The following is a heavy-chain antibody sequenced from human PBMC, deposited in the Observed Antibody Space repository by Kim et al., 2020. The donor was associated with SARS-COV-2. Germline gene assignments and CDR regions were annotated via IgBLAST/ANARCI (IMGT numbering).Heavy chain of an antibody. CDR1: GDSVSSNSAA. D-gene: IGHD6-13*01. CDR3: ARDLVGGGWRGSSSWPFDY. J-gene: IGHJ4*02. CDR2: TYYRSKWYN. Sequence: SQTLSLTCAISGDSVSSNSAAWNWIRQSPSRGLEWLGRTYYRSKWYNDYAVSVKSRITINPDTSKNQFSLQLNSVTPEDTAVYYCARDLVGGGWRGSSSWPFDYWGQGTLVTVSS. V-gene: IGHV6-1*01.